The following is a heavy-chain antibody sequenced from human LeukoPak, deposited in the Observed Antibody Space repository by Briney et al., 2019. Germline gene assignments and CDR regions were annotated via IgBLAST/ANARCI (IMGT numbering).Heavy chain of an antibody. J-gene: IGHJ4*02. CDR2: INSDGSST. CDR1: GFTFSRYW. D-gene: IGHD2-15*01. CDR3: ARDGIDY. Sequence: GGSLRLSCAASGFTFSRYWMHWVRQVPGKGPVWVSCINSDGSSTTYADSVKGRFTISRDNAKNTLYLQMNSLRVEDTAVYYCARDGIDYWGQGTLVTVSS. V-gene: IGHV3-74*01.